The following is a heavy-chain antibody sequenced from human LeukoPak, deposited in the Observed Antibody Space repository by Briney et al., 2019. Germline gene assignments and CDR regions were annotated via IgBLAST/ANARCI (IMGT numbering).Heavy chain of an antibody. D-gene: IGHD3-22*01. CDR2: IYPGDSDP. J-gene: IGHJ2*01. V-gene: IGHV5-51*01. Sequence: GESLKISCKGSGYRFNTYWIAWVRQMPGKGLEWMGIIYPGDSDPRYRPSFQGQVTISADKSISTAYLQWNSLKASDTAMYHCARVHDSSGYYWYFDLWGRGTLVTVSS. CDR1: GYRFNTYW. CDR3: ARVHDSSGYYWYFDL.